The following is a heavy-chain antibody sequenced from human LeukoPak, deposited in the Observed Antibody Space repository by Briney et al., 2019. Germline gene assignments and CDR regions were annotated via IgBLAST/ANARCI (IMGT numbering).Heavy chain of an antibody. CDR3: ARGLYSSTYGWFDP. CDR2: IIPIFGTA. V-gene: IGHV1-69*13. CDR1: GGTFSSYA. J-gene: IGHJ5*02. D-gene: IGHD6-13*01. Sequence: SVKVSCKASGGTFSSYAISWVRQAPGQGLEWMGGIIPIFGTANYAQKFRGRVTITADESTSTAYMALSSLRSEDTAVYYCARGLYSSTYGWFDPWGQGTLVTVSS.